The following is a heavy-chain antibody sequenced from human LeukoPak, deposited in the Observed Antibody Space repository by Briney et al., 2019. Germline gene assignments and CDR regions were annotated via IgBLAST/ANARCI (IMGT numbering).Heavy chain of an antibody. Sequence: SETLSLTCTVSGGSISSYYWSWIRQPPEKGLEWIGYIYTSGSTNYNPSLKSRVTISVDTSKNQFSLKLSSVTAADTAVYYCAGHKSVWEDYMDVWGKGTTVTVSS. CDR3: AGHKSVWEDYMDV. CDR2: IYTSGST. V-gene: IGHV4-4*09. CDR1: GGSISSYY. J-gene: IGHJ6*03. D-gene: IGHD1-26*01.